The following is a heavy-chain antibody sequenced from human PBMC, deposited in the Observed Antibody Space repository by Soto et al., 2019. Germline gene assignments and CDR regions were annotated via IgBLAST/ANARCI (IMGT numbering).Heavy chain of an antibody. Sequence: EVQLLESGGGLVQPGGSLRLSCAASGFTFPTYAMNWVRQAPGKGLQWVSAISDSGAYTYYADSVRGRLTISRDNSKNTVFLQMNSLRAEDTAIYYCARDRPRYFDWILPFDNWGQGALVTVSS. J-gene: IGHJ4*02. CDR2: ISDSGAYT. D-gene: IGHD3-9*01. CDR1: GFTFPTYA. CDR3: ARDRPRYFDWILPFDN. V-gene: IGHV3-23*01.